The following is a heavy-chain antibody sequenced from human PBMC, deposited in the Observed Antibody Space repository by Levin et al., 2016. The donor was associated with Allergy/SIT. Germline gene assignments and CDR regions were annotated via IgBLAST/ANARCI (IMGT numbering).Heavy chain of an antibody. CDR3: VKGPVDKDYYYGMDV. J-gene: IGHJ6*02. V-gene: IGHV3-64D*06. Sequence: WIRQPPGKGLEYVSAISSNGGSTYYADSVKGRFTISRDNSKNTLYLQMSSLRAEDTAVYYCVKGPVDKDYYYGMDVWGQGTTVTVSS. CDR2: ISSNGGST.